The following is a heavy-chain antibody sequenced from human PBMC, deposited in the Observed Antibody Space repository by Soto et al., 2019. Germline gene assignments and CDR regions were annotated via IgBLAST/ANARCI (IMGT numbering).Heavy chain of an antibody. V-gene: IGHV1-46*01. Sequence: ASVKVSCKASGYTVTSYYMHWVRQAPGQGLEWMGIINPNSGSTTYAQKFQGRVTMTRDTSTSTVYMELTSLTSGDTAVYYCARAGIAYCSSTTCYLYYYVMDVWGQGTTVTVSS. CDR3: ARAGIAYCSSTTCYLYYYVMDV. CDR2: INPNSGST. J-gene: IGHJ6*02. D-gene: IGHD2-2*01. CDR1: GYTVTSYY.